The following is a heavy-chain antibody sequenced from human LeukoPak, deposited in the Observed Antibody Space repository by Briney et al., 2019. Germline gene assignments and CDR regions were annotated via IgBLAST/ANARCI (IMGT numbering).Heavy chain of an antibody. CDR1: GGSFSGYY. CDR3: ARGRLGDFDY. CDR2: INHSGST. J-gene: IGHJ4*02. D-gene: IGHD7-27*01. Sequence: SETLSLTCAVYGGSFSGYYWSWIRQPPGKGLEWIGEINHSGSTNYNPSLKSRVTISVDTSKNQFSLKLSSVSAADTAVYYCARGRLGDFDYWGQGTLVTASS. V-gene: IGHV4-34*01.